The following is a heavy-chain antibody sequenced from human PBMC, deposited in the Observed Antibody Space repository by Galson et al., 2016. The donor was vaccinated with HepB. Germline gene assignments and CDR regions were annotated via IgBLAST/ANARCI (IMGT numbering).Heavy chain of an antibody. CDR2: ISYDGSNK. Sequence: SLRLSCAASGFTFTRYGVRWVRQAPGKGLEWVAVISYDGSNKYHADSVKGRFTISRDNSKNTLDLQMNSLRAEDTAVYYCAKDSLVYAIDHYYGMDVWGQGTTVTVSS. J-gene: IGHJ6*02. CDR3: AKDSLVYAIDHYYGMDV. D-gene: IGHD2-8*01. V-gene: IGHV3-30*18. CDR1: GFTFTRYG.